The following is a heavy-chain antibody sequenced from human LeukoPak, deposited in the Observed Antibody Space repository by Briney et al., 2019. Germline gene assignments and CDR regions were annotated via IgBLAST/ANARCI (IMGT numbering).Heavy chain of an antibody. CDR3: AKGGKWDVTPFDY. V-gene: IGHV3-23*01. D-gene: IGHD1-26*01. CDR1: GLIVSSNY. Sequence: PGGSLRLSCAASGLIVSSNYMSWVRQAPGKGLEWVSTISGGGGSTYYADSVKGRFTISRDNSKNTLYLQVNSLRAEDTAVYYCAKGGKWDVTPFDYWGQGTLVTVSS. J-gene: IGHJ4*02. CDR2: ISGGGGST.